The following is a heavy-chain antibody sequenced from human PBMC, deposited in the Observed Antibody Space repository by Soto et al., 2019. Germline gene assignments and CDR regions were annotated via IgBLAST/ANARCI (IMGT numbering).Heavy chain of an antibody. CDR2: MNPNSGNT. J-gene: IGHJ5*02. Sequence: QVQLVQSGAEVKKPGASVKVSCKASGYTFTSYDINWVRQATGQGLEWMGWMNPNSGNTAYAQKFLGRVTMTRNTSRRTAYMELSSLRSEDTAVYSCARERTRGFDPWGQGALVTVSS. V-gene: IGHV1-8*01. CDR1: GYTFTSYD. CDR3: ARERTRGFDP.